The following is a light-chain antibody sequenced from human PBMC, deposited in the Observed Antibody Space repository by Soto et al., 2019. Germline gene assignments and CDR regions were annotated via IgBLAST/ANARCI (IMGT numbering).Light chain of an antibody. V-gene: IGLV7-46*01. J-gene: IGLJ2*01. CDR3: MLYYNAARV. CDR2: DTS. CDR1: TGAVTSNHH. Sequence: QAVVTQEPSLTVSPGGTVTLTCGSSTGAVTSNHHPYWFQQKAGQAPRPLIYDTSNKHSWTPARFSGSLLGDKAALTLSGAQPEDEAQYYCMLYYNAARVFGGGTKLTVL.